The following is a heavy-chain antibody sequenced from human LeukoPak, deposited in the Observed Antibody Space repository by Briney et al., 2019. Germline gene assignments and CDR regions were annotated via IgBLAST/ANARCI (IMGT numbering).Heavy chain of an antibody. CDR2: ISAYNGNT. Sequence: VASVKVSCKASGFTFTNFGVIWVRQAPGQGLEWMGRISAYNGNTNYAQKFQGRVTMTTDTSMTTAHMELRSLRSDDTAVYYCARVGSGSGSYGFDYWGQGTLVIVSS. CDR3: ARVGSGSGSYGFDY. J-gene: IGHJ4*02. V-gene: IGHV1-18*01. D-gene: IGHD1-26*01. CDR1: GFTFTNFG.